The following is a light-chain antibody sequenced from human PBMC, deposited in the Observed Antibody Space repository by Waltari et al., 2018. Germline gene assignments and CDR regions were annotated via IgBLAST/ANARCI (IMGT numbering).Light chain of an antibody. V-gene: IGLV7-46*01. CDR1: TGPVTSNHY. CDR3: LLAYGGARV. Sequence: HAVVTQESSLTVSPGGTVTLTCASSTGPVTSNHYPYWFKQKPGQDPTTLIYDSTNRHSWTPARFSASLRGGKAALTLSGAQPEDEADYYCLLAYGGARVFGRGTKLTVL. CDR2: DST. J-gene: IGLJ3*02.